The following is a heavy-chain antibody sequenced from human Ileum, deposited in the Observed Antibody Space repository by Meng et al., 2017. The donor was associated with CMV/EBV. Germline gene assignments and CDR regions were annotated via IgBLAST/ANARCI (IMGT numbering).Heavy chain of an antibody. V-gene: IGHV4-59*01. Sequence: SETLSLTCAVSGGSMTGSYWSWIRQSPGKGLEWIGYSSYSGSTNYNPSLKSRVTILVDMSKNQFSLNLRSVTAADTAVYYCATTARFGVDWIGMDVWGQGTTVTVSS. D-gene: IGHD3-10*01. J-gene: IGHJ6*02. CDR2: SSYSGST. CDR1: GGSMTGSY. CDR3: ATTARFGVDWIGMDV.